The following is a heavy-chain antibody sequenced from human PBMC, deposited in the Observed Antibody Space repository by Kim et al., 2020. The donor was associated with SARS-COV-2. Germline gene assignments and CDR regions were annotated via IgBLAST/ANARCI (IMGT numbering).Heavy chain of an antibody. Sequence: SETLSLTCTVSGGSISSSSYYWGWIRQPPGKGLEWIGRIYYSGSTYYNPSLKSRVTISVDTSKNQFSLKLSSVTAADTAVYYCARDIRGALRGIVVVPAATFDPWGQGPLVTVSS. D-gene: IGHD2-2*01. V-gene: IGHV4-39*02. CDR3: ARDIRGALRGIVVVPAATFDP. CDR2: IYYSGST. J-gene: IGHJ5*02. CDR1: GGSISSSSYY.